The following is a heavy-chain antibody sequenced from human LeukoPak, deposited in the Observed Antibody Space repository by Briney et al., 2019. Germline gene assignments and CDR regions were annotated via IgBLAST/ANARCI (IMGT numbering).Heavy chain of an antibody. V-gene: IGHV3-21*01. J-gene: IGHJ1*01. CDR3: TSWGDTTAEYFQR. CDR1: GFTFSSYS. D-gene: IGHD2-21*02. CDR2: ISSSSSYI. Sequence: GGSLRLSCAASGFTFSSYSMNWVRQAPGKGLEWVSSISSSSSYIYYADSVKGRFTISKDNAKNSLYLQMNSLRAEDTAVYYCTSWGDTTAEYFQRWGQGTLVTVSS.